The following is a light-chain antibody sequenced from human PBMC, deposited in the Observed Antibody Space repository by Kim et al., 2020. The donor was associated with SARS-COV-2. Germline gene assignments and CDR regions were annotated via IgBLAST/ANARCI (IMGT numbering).Light chain of an antibody. CDR2: GNS. CDR3: HSYGTSLL. J-gene: IGLJ3*02. V-gene: IGLV1-40*01. CDR1: SSNIGAGYD. Sequence: QSVLTQPPSVSGTPGQRVTISCTGSSSNIGAGYDVHWYQQLPGTAPKLLIYGNSNRPSGVPDRFSGSKSGTSASLTITGLQAEDEADYYCHSYGTSLLFGGGTQLTVL.